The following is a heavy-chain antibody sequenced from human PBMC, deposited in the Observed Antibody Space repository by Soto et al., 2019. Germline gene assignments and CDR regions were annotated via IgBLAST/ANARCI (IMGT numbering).Heavy chain of an antibody. CDR2: IYHSGST. D-gene: IGHD4-17*01. Sequence: QLQLQESGSGLVKPSQTLSLTCAVSGGSISSGGYSWSWIRQPPGKGLAWIGYIYHSGSTYYNPSLKGRVTISVDRSKNPSSLKLRPVTAADTAVYYWARAMTTVTTLDSRCQGTLVTVSS. V-gene: IGHV4-30-2*01. J-gene: IGHJ4*02. CDR1: GGSISSGGYS. CDR3: ARAMTTVTTLDS.